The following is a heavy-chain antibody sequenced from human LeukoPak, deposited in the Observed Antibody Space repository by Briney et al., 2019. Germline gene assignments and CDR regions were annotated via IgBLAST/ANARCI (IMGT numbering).Heavy chain of an antibody. CDR1: GDSVSSNSAV. V-gene: IGHV6-1*01. CDR3: AGQLAGEVLRWFDP. CDR2: TYYRSKWYN. J-gene: IGHJ5*02. Sequence: SQTLSLACAISGDSVSSNSAVWNWIRQSPSRGLEWLGRTYYRSKWYNEYAVSVKSRISIKPDTSKNQFSLQLNSVTPEDTAVYYCAGQLAGEVLRWFDPWGHGNPVSVSS. D-gene: IGHD4/OR15-4a*01.